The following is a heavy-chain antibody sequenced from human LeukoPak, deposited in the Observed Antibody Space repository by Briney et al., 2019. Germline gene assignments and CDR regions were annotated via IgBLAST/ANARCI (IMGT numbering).Heavy chain of an antibody. D-gene: IGHD2-2*01. CDR2: IYTSGST. J-gene: IGHJ1*01. CDR3: ARDGEDIVVVQAAI. Sequence: SQTLSLTCTVSGGSISSGSYYWSWIRQPAGKGLEWIGRIYTSGSTNYNPSLKSRVTISVDTSKNQFSLKLSSVTAADTAVYYCARDGEDIVVVQAAIWGQGTLVTVSS. CDR1: GGSISSGSYY. V-gene: IGHV4-61*02.